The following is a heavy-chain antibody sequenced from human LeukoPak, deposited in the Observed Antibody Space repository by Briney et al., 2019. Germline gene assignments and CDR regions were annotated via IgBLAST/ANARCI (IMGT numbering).Heavy chain of an antibody. J-gene: IGHJ5*02. D-gene: IGHD2-15*01. CDR2: IYTSGST. CDR3: ARGYCSGGSCYPSNWFDP. V-gene: IGHV4-4*07. Sequence: SETLSLTCTVSGGSISSYYWSWIRQPAGKGLEWIGRIYTSGSTNYNPSLKSRVTMSVGTSTNQFSLKLSSVTAADTAVYSCARGYCSGGSCYPSNWFDPSGQGTPVTVSS. CDR1: GGSISSYY.